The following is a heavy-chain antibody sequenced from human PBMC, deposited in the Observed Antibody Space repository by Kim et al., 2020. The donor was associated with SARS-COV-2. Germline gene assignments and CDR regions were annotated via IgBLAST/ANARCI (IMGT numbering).Heavy chain of an antibody. D-gene: IGHD3-10*01. CDR3: TSGGGSGRYYFDY. V-gene: IGHV3-49*02. J-gene: IGHJ4*02. Sequence: YPACVKGTLTISRDDSKSIAYLQMDSLKTEDTAVYYCTSGGGSGRYYFDYWGQGTLVTVSS.